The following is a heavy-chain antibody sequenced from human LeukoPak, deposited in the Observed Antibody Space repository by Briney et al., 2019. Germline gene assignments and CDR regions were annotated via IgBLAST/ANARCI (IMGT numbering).Heavy chain of an antibody. CDR1: GGSISSYY. CDR3: ARASYCGGDCSTPPDY. D-gene: IGHD2-21*02. Sequence: SETLSLTCTVSGGSISSYYWSWIRQPPGKGLEWIGYIYYSGSTNYNPSLKSRVTISVDTSKNQFSLKLSSVTAADTAVYYCARASYCGGDCSTPPDYWGQGTLVTVSS. CDR2: IYYSGST. V-gene: IGHV4-59*01. J-gene: IGHJ4*02.